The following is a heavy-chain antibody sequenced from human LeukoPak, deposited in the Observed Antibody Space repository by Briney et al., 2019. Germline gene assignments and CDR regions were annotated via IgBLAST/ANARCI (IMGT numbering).Heavy chain of an antibody. Sequence: GGSLRLSCAASGFTFSSYSMNWVRQAPGKGLEWVSYISSSSSTIYYADSVKGRFTISRDNSKNTLYLQMNSLRAEDTAVYYCAGGLEAFDIWGQGTMVTVSS. V-gene: IGHV3-48*01. CDR3: AGGLEAFDI. D-gene: IGHD3-16*01. CDR2: ISSSSSTI. J-gene: IGHJ3*02. CDR1: GFTFSSYS.